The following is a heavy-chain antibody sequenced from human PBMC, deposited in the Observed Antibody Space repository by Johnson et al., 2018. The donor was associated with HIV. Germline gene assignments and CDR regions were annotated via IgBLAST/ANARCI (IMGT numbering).Heavy chain of an antibody. Sequence: VQLVESGGGLVQPGRSLRLSCAASGFSFDDYAMHWVRQVPGKGLEWVSAISASGRDIYYGDSVKGRFTISRDNSKNTLYLQMNSLRAEDTAVYYCAREMATIRGYAFDIWGQGTMVTVSS. D-gene: IGHD5-24*01. J-gene: IGHJ3*02. CDR3: AREMATIRGYAFDI. V-gene: IGHV3-23*04. CDR2: ISASGRDI. CDR1: GFSFDDYA.